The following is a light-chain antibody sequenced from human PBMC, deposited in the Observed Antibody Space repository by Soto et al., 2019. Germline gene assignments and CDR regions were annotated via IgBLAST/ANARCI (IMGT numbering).Light chain of an antibody. V-gene: IGLV2-14*01. Sequence: QSALTQPASVSGSPGQSITISCTRTSSDVGSYNYVSWYQRHPGKAPKLMIYDVSYRPSGISNRFSGSKSGNTASLTISGLQAEDEADYYCSSYTSSSGYVFGTGTKVTVL. CDR3: SSYTSSSGYV. CDR2: DVS. J-gene: IGLJ1*01. CDR1: SSDVGSYNY.